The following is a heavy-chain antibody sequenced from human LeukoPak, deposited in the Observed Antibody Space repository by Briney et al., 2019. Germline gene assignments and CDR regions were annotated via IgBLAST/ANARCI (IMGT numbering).Heavy chain of an antibody. CDR2: IKQDGSEK. J-gene: IGHJ6*02. Sequence: GGSLRLSCAASGFTFSSYWMSWVRQAPGKGLEWVANIKQDGSEKYYVDSVKGRFTISRDNAKNSLYLQMNSLRAEDTAVYYCAREIIVLAWFGESNYGMDVWGQGTTVTVSS. D-gene: IGHD3-10*01. CDR3: AREIIVLAWFGESNYGMDV. CDR1: GFTFSSYW. V-gene: IGHV3-7*01.